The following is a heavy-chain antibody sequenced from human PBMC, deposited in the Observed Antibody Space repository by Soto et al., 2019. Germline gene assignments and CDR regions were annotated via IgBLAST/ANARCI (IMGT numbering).Heavy chain of an antibody. V-gene: IGHV3-21*01. J-gene: IGHJ4*02. D-gene: IGHD7-27*01. CDR3: ARGELGFDY. Sequence: EVQLVESGGGLVKPGGSLRLSCAASGFTFVGYSMHWVRQAPGKGLEWVSSISSSSIYIYYADSVKGRFTISRDSAKNSLYLQMNSLRVEDTAMYYCARGELGFDYWGPGTLVTVSS. CDR2: ISSSSIYI. CDR1: GFTFVGYS.